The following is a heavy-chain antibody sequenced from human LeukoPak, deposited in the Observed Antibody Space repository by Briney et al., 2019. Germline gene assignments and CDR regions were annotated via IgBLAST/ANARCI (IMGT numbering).Heavy chain of an antibody. V-gene: IGHV3-30*02. CDR1: GFTSSSYG. D-gene: IGHD3-10*01. CDR2: IRYDGSNK. CDR3: AKDIRITMVRGDLY. J-gene: IGHJ4*02. Sequence: GGSLRLSCAASGFTSSSYGMHWVRQAPGKGLEWVAFIRYDGSNKYYADSVKGRFTISRDNSKNTLYLQMNSLRAEDTAVYYCAKDIRITMVRGDLYWGQGTLVTVSS.